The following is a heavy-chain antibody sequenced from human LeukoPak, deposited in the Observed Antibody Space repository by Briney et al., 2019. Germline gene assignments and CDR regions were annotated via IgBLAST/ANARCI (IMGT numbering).Heavy chain of an antibody. CDR1: GGSFSGYY. V-gene: IGHV4-59*12. Sequence: PSETLSLTCAVYGGSFSGYYWSWIRQPPGKGLEWIGYIYYSGSTNYNPSLKSRVTISVDTSKNQFSLKLSSVTAADTAVYYCARGYWFDPWGQGTLVTVSS. CDR2: IYYSGST. CDR3: ARGYWFDP. J-gene: IGHJ5*02.